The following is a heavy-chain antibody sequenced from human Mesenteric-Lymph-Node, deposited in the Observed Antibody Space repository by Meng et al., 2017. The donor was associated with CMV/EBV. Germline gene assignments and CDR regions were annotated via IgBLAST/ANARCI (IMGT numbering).Heavy chain of an antibody. CDR2: SSSSSSYI. CDR1: GFTFSSDS. CDR3: ARAYPIAVDDY. D-gene: IGHD6-19*01. J-gene: IGHJ4*02. Sequence: GESLKISCAASGFTFSSDSMSWVRQAPGKELEWVSSSSSSSSYIYYADSVKGRFTISRDNAKNSLYLQMNSLRAEDTAVYYCARAYPIAVDDYWGQGTLVTVSS. V-gene: IGHV3-21*01.